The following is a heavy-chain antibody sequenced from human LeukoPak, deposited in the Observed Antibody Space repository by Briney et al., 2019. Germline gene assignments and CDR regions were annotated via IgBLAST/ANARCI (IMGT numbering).Heavy chain of an antibody. D-gene: IGHD6-13*01. CDR3: ARVPGTSAAGTSYFDY. V-gene: IGHV3-30*02. Sequence: GGSLRLSCAASGFIFSSYGMHWVRQAPGKGLEWVAFIRYDGSNKYYADSVKGRFTISRDNSKNTLYLQMNSLRAEDTAVYYCARVPGTSAAGTSYFDYWGQGTLVTVSS. CDR1: GFIFSSYG. J-gene: IGHJ4*02. CDR2: IRYDGSNK.